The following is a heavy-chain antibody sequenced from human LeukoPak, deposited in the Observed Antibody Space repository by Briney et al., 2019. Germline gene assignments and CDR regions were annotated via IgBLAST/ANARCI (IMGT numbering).Heavy chain of an antibody. CDR3: ARDYGVGSIAFDYF. J-gene: IGHJ4*02. Sequence: SVKVSCKASGGAFSSSAVSWVRQAPGQGLEWMGGIIPVFNSPNYAQKFLGRLTITADESTRTAYMELSSLRSEDTAVYYCARDYGVGSIAFDYFWGQGTLVTVSS. V-gene: IGHV1-69*01. D-gene: IGHD2/OR15-2a*01. CDR2: IIPVFNSP. CDR1: GGAFSSSA.